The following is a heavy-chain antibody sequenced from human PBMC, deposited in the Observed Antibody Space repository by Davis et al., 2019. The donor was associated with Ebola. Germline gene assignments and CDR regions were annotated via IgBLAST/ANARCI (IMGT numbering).Heavy chain of an antibody. V-gene: IGHV3-23*01. Sequence: GGSLRLSCPASGFTFGDYAMSWVRQPPGKGMEWVSAISGSGGSTYYADSVKGRFTISRDNSKNTLYLQMNSLRAEDTAVYYCARSSIAARPGYYYGMDVWGQGTTVTVSS. J-gene: IGHJ6*02. CDR1: GFTFGDYA. D-gene: IGHD6-6*01. CDR2: ISGSGGST. CDR3: ARSSIAARPGYYYGMDV.